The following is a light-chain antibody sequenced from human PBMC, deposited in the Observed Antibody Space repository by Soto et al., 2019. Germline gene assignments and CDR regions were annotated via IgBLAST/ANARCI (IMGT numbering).Light chain of an antibody. J-gene: IGKJ1*01. CDR3: HQYGSSWT. CDR1: QGVTNSY. CDR2: GIS. V-gene: IGKV3-20*01. Sequence: EVVLTQSPGTLSLFPGERATLSCRASQGVTNSYLAWFQQKPGQAPRPLIYGISNRATGIPDRFSGSGSGTDFTLTISRLEPEDFAVYYCHQYGSSWTFGQGTKVDIK.